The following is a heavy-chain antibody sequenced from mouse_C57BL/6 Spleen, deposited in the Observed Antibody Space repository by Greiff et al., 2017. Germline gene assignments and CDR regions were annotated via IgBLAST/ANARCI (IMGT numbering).Heavy chain of an antibody. V-gene: IGHV1-19*01. Sequence: EVKLVESGPVLVKPGASVKMSCKASGYTFTDYYMTWVKQSHGKSLEWIGVINPYNGGTSYNQKFKGKATLTVDKSSSTAYMELNSLTSEDSAVYYCARYGTTVVANAMDYWGQGTSVTVSS. CDR1: GYTFTDYY. CDR2: INPYNGGT. CDR3: ARYGTTVVANAMDY. D-gene: IGHD1-1*01. J-gene: IGHJ4*01.